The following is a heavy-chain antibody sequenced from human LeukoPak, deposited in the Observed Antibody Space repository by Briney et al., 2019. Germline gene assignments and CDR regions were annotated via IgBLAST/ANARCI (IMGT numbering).Heavy chain of an antibody. J-gene: IGHJ4*02. CDR2: IGAYNGNT. V-gene: IGHV1-18*01. D-gene: IGHD5-24*01. Sequence: ASVKVSCKASGYTFTSYGISWVRQAPGQGLEWMGWIGAYNGNTNYAQKLQGRVTMTTDTSASTAYMELRSLRSDDTAVYYCARVGPHRKMATTRYHFDYWGQGTLVTVSS. CDR3: ARVGPHRKMATTRYHFDY. CDR1: GYTFTSYG.